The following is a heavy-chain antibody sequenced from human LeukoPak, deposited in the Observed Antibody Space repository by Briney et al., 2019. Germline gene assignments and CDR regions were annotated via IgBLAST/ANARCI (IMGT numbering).Heavy chain of an antibody. D-gene: IGHD1-26*01. Sequence: SETLSLTCAVSGYSVGSAYYWVWIRQPPGKGLEWIGTISHNGNAYYNPSLKSRLAMSVETSKNQFSLHLNSVTAADTAVYFCARDPNWDRWFDPWGQGALVTVSS. CDR3: ARDPNWDRWFDP. CDR1: GYSVGSAYY. V-gene: IGHV4-38-2*02. J-gene: IGHJ5*02. CDR2: ISHNGNA.